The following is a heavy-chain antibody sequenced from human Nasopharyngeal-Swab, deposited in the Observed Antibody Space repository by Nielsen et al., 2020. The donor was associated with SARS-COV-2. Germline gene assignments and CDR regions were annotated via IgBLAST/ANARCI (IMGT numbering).Heavy chain of an antibody. Sequence: GGSLRLSCAASGFTVGNNYMTWVRQAPGKGLQWVSVIYSGGSTYYADSVKGRFTISRDNSKNTLYLQMNSLRAEDTAVYYCARGVGVDDFWSGRFDYWGQGTLVTASS. V-gene: IGHV3-53*01. D-gene: IGHD3-3*01. CDR1: GFTVGNNY. J-gene: IGHJ4*02. CDR2: IYSGGST. CDR3: ARGVGVDDFWSGRFDY.